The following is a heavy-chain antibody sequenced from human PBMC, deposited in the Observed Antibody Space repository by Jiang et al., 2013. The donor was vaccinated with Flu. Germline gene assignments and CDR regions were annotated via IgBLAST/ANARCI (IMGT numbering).Heavy chain of an antibody. CDR2: IYNNGQS. Sequence: GSGLVKPSQTLSLTCTVSGASITSGDYFWNWIRQPPGKGLEWIGYIYNNGQSYYNPSLKSRVTISVDTSQNQFSLRLNSVTAADTAVYFCAAATSVTMWAFALWGQGTMVA. D-gene: IGHD3-10*02. J-gene: IGHJ3*01. CDR1: GASITSGDYF. V-gene: IGHV4-30-4*01. CDR3: AAATSVTMWAFAL.